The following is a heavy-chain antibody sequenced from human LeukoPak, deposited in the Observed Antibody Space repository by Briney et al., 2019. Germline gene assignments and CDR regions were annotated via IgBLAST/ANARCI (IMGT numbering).Heavy chain of an antibody. CDR3: AREGGFFRPLDY. J-gene: IGHJ4*02. Sequence: SETLSLTCGVSGGSVTSTNWWTWVRQPPGKGLEWIGEVHLDGRTNYNPSLKSRLTMSVDLSENHISLKLTAVTAADTAVYYCAREGGFFRPLDYSGQGTLVTVSS. CDR1: GGSVTSTNW. D-gene: IGHD3-3*01. CDR2: VHLDGRT. V-gene: IGHV4-4*02.